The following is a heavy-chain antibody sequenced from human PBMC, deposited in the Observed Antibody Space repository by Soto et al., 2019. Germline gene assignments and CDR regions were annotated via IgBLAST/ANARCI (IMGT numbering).Heavy chain of an antibody. CDR2: ISHRGST. V-gene: IGHV4-34*01. D-gene: IGHD3-9*01. CDR1: GGSFRGYY. Sequence: SETLSLTCAVYGGSFRGYYWSWIRQPPGKGLEWIGEISHRGSTNYSPSLKSRVIISADKSKSQFSLKLNSVTAADSAVYFCARLEGLATISYYFDFWGQGALVTVSS. J-gene: IGHJ4*02. CDR3: ARLEGLATISYYFDF.